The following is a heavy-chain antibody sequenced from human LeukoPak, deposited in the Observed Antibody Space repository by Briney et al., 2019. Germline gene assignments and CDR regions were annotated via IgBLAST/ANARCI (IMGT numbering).Heavy chain of an antibody. J-gene: IGHJ4*02. CDR2: IYTSGST. CDR1: GGSISSYY. V-gene: IGHV4-4*07. Sequence: SETLSLTCTVSGGSISSYYWRWIRQPAGKGLEWIGRIYTSGSTNYNPSLKSRVTMSVDTSKNQFSLKLSFVTAADTAVYYCARVAWGIAAAGYYFDYWGQGTLVTVSS. D-gene: IGHD6-13*01. CDR3: ARVAWGIAAAGYYFDY.